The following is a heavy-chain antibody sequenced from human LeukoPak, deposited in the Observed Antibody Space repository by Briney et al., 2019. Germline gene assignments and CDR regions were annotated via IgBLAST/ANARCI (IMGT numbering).Heavy chain of an antibody. J-gene: IGHJ4*02. CDR1: GFTFSNAW. V-gene: IGHV3-15*01. D-gene: IGHD5-24*01. Sequence: GGSLRLSCAASGFTFSNAWRSWVRQAPGKGLEWVGRIKSKPDGGTIDYAAPVKGRFTISRDDSKDTLYLQMDSLKIEDTAVYFCTTDRRDGYQFDCWGQGTLVTVSS. CDR2: IKSKPDGGTI. CDR3: TTDRRDGYQFDC.